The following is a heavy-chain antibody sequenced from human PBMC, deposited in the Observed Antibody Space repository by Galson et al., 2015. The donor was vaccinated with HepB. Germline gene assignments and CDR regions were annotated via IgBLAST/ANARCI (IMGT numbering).Heavy chain of an antibody. CDR1: GFSFSRNG. CDR2: ISSDGSRK. CDR3: TRARNDGGFDY. V-gene: IGHV3-30*03. J-gene: IGHJ4*02. D-gene: IGHD1-1*01. Sequence: SLRLSCAASGFSFSRNGMHWVRQAPGKGLEWVVVISSDGSRKYYADSVKGRFTISRDNSKNTLDLQLNSLRPEDTAVYYCTRARNDGGFDYWGQGTLVTVSS.